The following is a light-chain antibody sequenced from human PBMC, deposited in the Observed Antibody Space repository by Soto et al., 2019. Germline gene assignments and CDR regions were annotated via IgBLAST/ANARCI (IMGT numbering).Light chain of an antibody. CDR2: DNN. CDR1: SSNIGNNY. Sequence: QSVLTQPPSVSAAPGQKVTISCSGSSSNIGNNYVSWYQQLPGTAPKLLIYDNNKRPSGIPDRFSGSKSGTSATLGITGLQTGDEADYYCGTWDSSLSAPIHWVFGGGTKLTVL. CDR3: GTWDSSLSAPIHWV. V-gene: IGLV1-51*01. J-gene: IGLJ3*02.